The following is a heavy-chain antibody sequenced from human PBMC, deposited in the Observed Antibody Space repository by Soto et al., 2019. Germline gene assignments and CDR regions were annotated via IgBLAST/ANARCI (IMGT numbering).Heavy chain of an antibody. CDR3: ARSVAVAALDS. V-gene: IGHV3-30*04. CDR1: GFTFSSYS. J-gene: IGHJ4*02. D-gene: IGHD6-19*01. Sequence: LRLSCAASGFTFSSYSFHWVRQAPGKGLEWVAVISYDGNKKYYEDPVKGRFSISRDTSKNTLYLQMSSLRAEDTAVYYCARSVAVAALDSWGQGTLVTVSS. CDR2: ISYDGNKK.